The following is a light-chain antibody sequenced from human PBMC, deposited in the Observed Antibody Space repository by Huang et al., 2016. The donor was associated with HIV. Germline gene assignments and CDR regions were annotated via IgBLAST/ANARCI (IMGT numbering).Light chain of an antibody. CDR1: QNLLHSSVHNR. Sequence: EIVMTQSPLSLPVSPGQPASISCTSSQNLLHSSVHNRLDWYLQTPGQSPQLLIFLTSNRAAGVPDKFTGSGSGSNFTLSINKVQPDDVGIYYCMQGLQTPPTFGQGTKLEI. CDR3: MQGLQTPPT. J-gene: IGKJ2*01. CDR2: LTS. V-gene: IGKV2-28*01.